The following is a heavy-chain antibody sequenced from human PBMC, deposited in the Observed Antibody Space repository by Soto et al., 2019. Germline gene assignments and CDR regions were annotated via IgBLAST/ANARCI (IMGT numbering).Heavy chain of an antibody. CDR2: INHSGST. V-gene: IGHV4-34*01. CDR3: ARFRITMVRGVANWFDP. Sequence: SETLSLTCAVYGGSFSGYYWSWIRQPPGKGLEWIGEINHSGSTNYNPSLKSRVTISVDTSKNQFSLKLSSVTAADTAVYYCARFRITMVRGVANWFDPWGQGTLVTVSS. D-gene: IGHD3-10*01. CDR1: GGSFSGYY. J-gene: IGHJ5*02.